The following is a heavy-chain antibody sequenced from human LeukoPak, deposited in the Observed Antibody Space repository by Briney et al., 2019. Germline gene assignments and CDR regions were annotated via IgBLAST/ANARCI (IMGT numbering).Heavy chain of an antibody. CDR1: GGTFSSYA. D-gene: IGHD3-9*01. Sequence: GASVKVSCKASGGTFSSYAISWVRQAPGQGLEWMGRIIPILGIANYAQKFQGRVTITADKSTSTAYMELSSLRSEDTAVYYCARDSGLTGYIYWGQGTLVTVSS. V-gene: IGHV1-69*04. CDR3: ARDSGLTGYIY. CDR2: IIPILGIA. J-gene: IGHJ4*02.